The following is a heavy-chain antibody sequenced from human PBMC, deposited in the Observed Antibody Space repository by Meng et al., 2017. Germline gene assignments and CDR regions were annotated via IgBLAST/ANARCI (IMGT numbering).Heavy chain of an antibody. CDR3: ARDWGLYDYVWGSYRYGAFDI. J-gene: IGHJ3*02. D-gene: IGHD3-16*02. V-gene: IGHV4-4*07. CDR1: GGSISSYY. Sequence: SETLSLTCTVSGGSISSYYWSWIRQPAGKGLEWIGRIYTSGSTNYNPSLKSRVTMSVDTSKNQFSLKLSSVTAADTAVYYCARDWGLYDYVWGSYRYGAFDIWGQGTMVTVSS. CDR2: IYTSGST.